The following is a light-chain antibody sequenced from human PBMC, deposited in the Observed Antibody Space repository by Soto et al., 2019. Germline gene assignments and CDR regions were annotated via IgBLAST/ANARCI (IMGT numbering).Light chain of an antibody. CDR1: QSVSSY. Sequence: EIVLTQSPATLSLSPGERATLSCRASQSVSSYLLWYQQKPGQAPRLLIYDASNRATGIPARFSGSGSETDFTLTISSLGPEDFAVYYCQHRMNWPLTFGQGTRLEIK. CDR2: DAS. J-gene: IGKJ5*01. V-gene: IGKV3-11*01. CDR3: QHRMNWPLT.